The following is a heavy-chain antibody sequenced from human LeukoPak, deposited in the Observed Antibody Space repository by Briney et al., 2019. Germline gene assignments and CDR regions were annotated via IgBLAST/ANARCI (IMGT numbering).Heavy chain of an antibody. CDR2: IYHSGST. D-gene: IGHD6-19*01. V-gene: IGHV4-4*02. CDR3: ASSLLIAVAGTGAFDI. J-gene: IGHJ3*02. Sequence: SGTLSLTCAVSGGSISSSNWWSWVRQPPGKGLEWIGEIYHSGSTNYNPSLKSRVTISVDKSKNQISLKLSSVTAADTAVYYCASSLLIAVAGTGAFDIWGQGTMVTVSS. CDR1: GGSISSSNW.